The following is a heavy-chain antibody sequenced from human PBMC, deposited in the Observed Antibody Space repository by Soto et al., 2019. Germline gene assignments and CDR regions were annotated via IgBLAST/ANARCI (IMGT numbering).Heavy chain of an antibody. J-gene: IGHJ4*02. CDR1: GYTFTSYG. CDR3: ARDLKRVPAAIAQIDY. V-gene: IGHV1-18*01. Sequence: QVLLVQSGAEVKKPGASVKLSCKASGYTFTSYGISWVRQAPGQGLEWMGWISAYSGNTNYAQKFQGRVTMTTDTSTITAYMELRSLRSDDTAVYYCARDLKRVPAAIAQIDYWGQGTLVTVSS. CDR2: ISAYSGNT. D-gene: IGHD2-2*02.